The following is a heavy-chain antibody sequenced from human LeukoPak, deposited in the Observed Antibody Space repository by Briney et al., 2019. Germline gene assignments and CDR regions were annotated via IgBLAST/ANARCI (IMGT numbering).Heavy chain of an antibody. J-gene: IGHJ6*02. CDR1: GGSIISGSYY. CDR2: IYTSGST. CDR3: ARDAHYYDSSGYVWYYGMDV. D-gene: IGHD3-22*01. V-gene: IGHV4-61*02. Sequence: LSLPCTGSGGSIISGSYYGSGIRQPAGEGLGWIGRIYTSGSTNYNPSLKSRVTISVDTSKNQFSLKLSSVTAADTAVYYCARDAHYYDSSGYVWYYGMDVWGQGTTVTVSS.